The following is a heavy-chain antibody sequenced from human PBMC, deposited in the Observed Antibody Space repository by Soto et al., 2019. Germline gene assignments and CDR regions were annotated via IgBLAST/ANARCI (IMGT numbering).Heavy chain of an antibody. CDR1: GGTFSSYA. CDR2: IIPIFGTA. V-gene: IGHV1-69*01. J-gene: IGHJ4*02. D-gene: IGHD3-9*01. CDR3: AIEAATDILTGYYWLYYFDY. Sequence: QVQLVQSGAEVKKPGSSVKVSCKASGGTFSSYAISWVRQAPGQGLEWMGGIIPIFGTANYAQKLQVRVTIPADEYRSTAYMELSSLRSEDTAVYYCAIEAATDILTGYYWLYYFDYWGRGTLVTVSS.